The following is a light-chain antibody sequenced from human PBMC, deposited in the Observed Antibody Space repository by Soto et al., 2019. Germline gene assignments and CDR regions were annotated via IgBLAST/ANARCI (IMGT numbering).Light chain of an antibody. Sequence: DIQLTQSPSFLSASVGDRVTITCRASQGISSYLVWYQQRPGKAPKLLIYAASTLQSWVPSRFSGSGSGTEFTLTISSLQPEDFATYYCQQLNSYPITFGLGTRLEIK. CDR1: QGISSY. J-gene: IGKJ5*01. V-gene: IGKV1-9*01. CDR2: AAS. CDR3: QQLNSYPIT.